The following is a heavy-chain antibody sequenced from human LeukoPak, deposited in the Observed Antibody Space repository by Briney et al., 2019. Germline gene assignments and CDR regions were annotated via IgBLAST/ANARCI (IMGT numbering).Heavy chain of an antibody. CDR2: IYHSGST. CDR3: ARVKTTMIVATRAFDI. Sequence: PSETLSLTCAVYGGSFSGYYWSWIRQSPGKGLEWIGEIYHSGSTNSNPSLKSRVTISVDTSKNQSSLKLSSVTAADTAVYYCARVKTTMIVATRAFDIWGQGTMVTVSS. D-gene: IGHD3-22*01. CDR1: GGSFSGYY. V-gene: IGHV4-34*01. J-gene: IGHJ3*02.